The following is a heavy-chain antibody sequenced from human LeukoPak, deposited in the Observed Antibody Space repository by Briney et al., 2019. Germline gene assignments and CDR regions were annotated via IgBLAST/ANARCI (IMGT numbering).Heavy chain of an antibody. CDR2: IKQDGSEK. CDR3: ARDRPVMVIFNYMDV. J-gene: IGHJ6*03. Sequence: PGGSLRLSCAASGFTFSSYWMSWVRQAPGKGLEWVANIKQDGSEKYYVDSVKGRFTISRDNAKNSLYLQMNSLRAEDTAVYYCARDRPVMVIFNYMDVWGKGTTVTVSS. D-gene: IGHD3-16*01. V-gene: IGHV3-7*01. CDR1: GFTFSSYW.